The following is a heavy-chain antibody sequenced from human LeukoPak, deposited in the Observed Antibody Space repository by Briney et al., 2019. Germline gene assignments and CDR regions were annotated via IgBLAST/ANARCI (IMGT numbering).Heavy chain of an antibody. Sequence: AGGSLRLSCAASGFILSSYAIHWVRQAPGKGLEWVAVIWYDGSNKYYADSVKGRFTISRDNSKNTVYLQMNILRAGDTAVYYCARAADYYASGIFYWGQGTLVTVSS. CDR3: ARAADYYASGIFY. V-gene: IGHV3-33*01. CDR1: GFILSSYA. CDR2: IWYDGSNK. J-gene: IGHJ4*02. D-gene: IGHD3-10*01.